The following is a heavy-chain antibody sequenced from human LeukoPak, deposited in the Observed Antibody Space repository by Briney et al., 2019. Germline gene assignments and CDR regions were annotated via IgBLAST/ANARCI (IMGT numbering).Heavy chain of an antibody. Sequence: SETLSLTCTVSGGSISSYYWSWIRQPPGKGLEWIGYIYYNGSTNYNPSLKSRVTISVDTSKNQFSLKLSSVTAADTAVYYCARHIVVVPAASSGDAFDIWGQGTMVTVSS. J-gene: IGHJ3*02. D-gene: IGHD2-2*01. CDR2: IYYNGST. CDR3: ARHIVVVPAASSGDAFDI. CDR1: GGSISSYY. V-gene: IGHV4-59*01.